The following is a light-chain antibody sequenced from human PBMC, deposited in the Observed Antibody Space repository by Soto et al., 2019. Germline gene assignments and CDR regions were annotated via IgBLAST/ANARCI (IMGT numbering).Light chain of an antibody. CDR1: SSNIGNNY. Sequence: QSVLTQPPSASGTPGQRVTISCSGSSSNIGNNYVSWYQQLPGTAPKLLIYDNNKRPSGIPDRFSGSKSGTSATLGITGLQTGDEADYYCGTRDGRLSGYVFGTGTKVTVL. V-gene: IGLV1-51*01. CDR3: GTRDGRLSGYV. J-gene: IGLJ1*01. CDR2: DNN.